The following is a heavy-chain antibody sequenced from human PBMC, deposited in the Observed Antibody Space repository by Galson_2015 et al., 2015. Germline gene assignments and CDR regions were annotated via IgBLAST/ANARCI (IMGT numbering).Heavy chain of an antibody. CDR3: AKSYYDSSGYYSYYYGMDV. V-gene: IGHV3-30*18. CDR2: ISYDGSNK. CDR1: GFTFSSYG. D-gene: IGHD3-22*01. J-gene: IGHJ6*02. Sequence: SLRLSCAASGFTFSSYGMHWVRQAPGKGLEWVAVISYDGSNKYYADSVKGRFTISRDNSKNTLYLQMNSLRAEDTAVYYCAKSYYDSSGYYSYYYGMDVWGQGTTVTVSS.